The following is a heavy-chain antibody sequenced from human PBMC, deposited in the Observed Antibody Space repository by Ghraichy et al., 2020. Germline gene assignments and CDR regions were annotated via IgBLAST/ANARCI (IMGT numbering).Heavy chain of an antibody. CDR3: ARQSTSAGYAVDI. CDR1: GFTFSDSW. V-gene: IGHV3-7*01. D-gene: IGHD5/OR15-5a*01. CDR2: INPDGSGK. J-gene: IGHJ3*02. Sequence: GESLNISCAASGFTFSDSWMSWVRQAPGKGLEWVANINPDGSGKNFVDSVKGRFTISRDNAKNSLYLQMNSLRAEDTAVYYCARQSTSAGYAVDIWGQGTVVTVSS.